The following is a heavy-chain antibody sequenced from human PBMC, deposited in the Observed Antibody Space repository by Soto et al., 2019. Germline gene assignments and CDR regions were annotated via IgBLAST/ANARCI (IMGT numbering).Heavy chain of an antibody. D-gene: IGHD2-8*01. Sequence: SETLSLTFTVSGGSISSSSYYWGWIRQPPGKGLEWIGSIYYSGSTYYNPSLKSRVTISVDTSKNQFSLKLSSVTAADTAVYYCARLWRYCTNGVCYRAWPNWFDPWGQGTLVTVPS. J-gene: IGHJ5*02. V-gene: IGHV4-39*01. CDR2: IYYSGST. CDR3: ARLWRYCTNGVCYRAWPNWFDP. CDR1: GGSISSSSYY.